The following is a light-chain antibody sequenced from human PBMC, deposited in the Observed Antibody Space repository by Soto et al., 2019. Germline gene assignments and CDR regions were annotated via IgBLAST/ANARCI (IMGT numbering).Light chain of an antibody. J-gene: IGKJ1*01. CDR3: QQYNSISRT. Sequence: EIVLTQSPGTLSLSPGERATLSFRGSQSVNSNYLGWYQKKPAQAPRLLIYAASSRATGVPDRFSGSGSGTDFTLTISSLQPDDFATYYCQQYNSISRTFGQGTKVDI. V-gene: IGKV3-20*01. CDR2: AAS. CDR1: QSVNSNY.